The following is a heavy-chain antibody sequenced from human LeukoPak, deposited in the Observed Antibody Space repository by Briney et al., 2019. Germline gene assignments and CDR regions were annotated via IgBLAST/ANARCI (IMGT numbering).Heavy chain of an antibody. Sequence: GGSLRLSCAASGFTFSSYAMHWVRQAPGKGLEWVAVISYDGSNKYYADSVKGRFTISRDNSKNTLYLQMNSLRAEDTAVYYCAREGNYGPLDYWGQGTLVTVSS. CDR1: GFTFSSYA. D-gene: IGHD5-24*01. CDR3: AREGNYGPLDY. V-gene: IGHV3-30-3*01. J-gene: IGHJ4*02. CDR2: ISYDGSNK.